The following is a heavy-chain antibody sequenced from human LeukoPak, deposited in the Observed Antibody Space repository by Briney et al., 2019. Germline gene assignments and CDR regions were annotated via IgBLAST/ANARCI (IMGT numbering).Heavy chain of an antibody. J-gene: IGHJ6*04. CDR2: ISSSGSTI. D-gene: IGHD5-18*01. Sequence: PGGSLRPSCAASGFTFSSYEMNWVRQAPGKGLEWVSYISSSGSTIYYADSVKGRFTISRDNAKNSLYLQMNSLRAEDTAVYYCARDSGASYGSSGWDYYGMGVWGKGTTVTVSS. CDR1: GFTFSSYE. CDR3: ARDSGASYGSSGWDYYGMGV. V-gene: IGHV3-48*03.